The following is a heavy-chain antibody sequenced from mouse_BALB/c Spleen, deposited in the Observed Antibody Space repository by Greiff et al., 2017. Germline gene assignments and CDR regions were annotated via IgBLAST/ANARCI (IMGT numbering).Heavy chain of an antibody. CDR1: GYTFTSYY. CDR3: TRFVWGYAMDY. Sequence: VKLMESGAELVKPGASVKLSCKASGYTFTSYYMYWVKQRPGQGLEWIGEINPSNGGTNFNEKFKSKATLTVDKSSSTAYMQLSSLTSEDSAVYYCTRFVWGYAMDYWGQGTSVTVSS. V-gene: IGHV1S81*02. D-gene: IGHD2-10*02. J-gene: IGHJ4*01. CDR2: INPSNGGT.